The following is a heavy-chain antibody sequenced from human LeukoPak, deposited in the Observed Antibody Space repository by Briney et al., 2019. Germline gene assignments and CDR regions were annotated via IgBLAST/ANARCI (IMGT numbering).Heavy chain of an antibody. Sequence: SETLFLSCVVSGGSISSYYWSWIRQPPGKGLEWIGYIYYSGSNNYNPSLNSRVTISVDTSKNQFSLKLSSVTAADTAVYYCARRYYYYGMDVWGQGTTVTVSS. CDR2: IYYSGSN. J-gene: IGHJ6*02. CDR3: ARRYYYYGMDV. V-gene: IGHV4-59*08. CDR1: GGSISSYY.